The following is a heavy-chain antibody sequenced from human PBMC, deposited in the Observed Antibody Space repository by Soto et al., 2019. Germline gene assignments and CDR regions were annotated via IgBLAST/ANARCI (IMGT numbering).Heavy chain of an antibody. V-gene: IGHV4-30-4*01. D-gene: IGHD3-3*01. J-gene: IGHJ6*02. CDR1: GGSISSGDYY. Sequence: SETLSLTCTVSGGSISSGDYYWSWIRQPPGKGLEWIGYIYYSGSTYYNPSLKSRVTISVDTSKNQFSPKLSSVTAADTAVYYCARDEIQIFGVAHGGMDVWGQGTTVTVSS. CDR2: IYYSGST. CDR3: ARDEIQIFGVAHGGMDV.